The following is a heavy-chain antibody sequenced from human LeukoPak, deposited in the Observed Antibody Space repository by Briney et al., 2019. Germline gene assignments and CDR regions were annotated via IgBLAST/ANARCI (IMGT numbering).Heavy chain of an antibody. D-gene: IGHD3-10*01. J-gene: IGHJ3*02. CDR3: ARGMLDGVPVLLWFGEFDDAFDI. V-gene: IGHV1-3*01. CDR1: GYTFTSYA. CDR2: INAGNGNT. Sequence: ASVKVSCKASGYTFTSYAMHWVRQPPGQGLEWMGWINAGNGNTKYSQKFQGRVTITRDTSASTAYMELSSLRSEDTAVYYCARGMLDGVPVLLWFGEFDDAFDIWGQGTMVTVSS.